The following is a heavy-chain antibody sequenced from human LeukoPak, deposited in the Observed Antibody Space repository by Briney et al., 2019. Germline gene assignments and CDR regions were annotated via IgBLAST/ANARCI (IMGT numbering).Heavy chain of an antibody. CDR3: AKEGSSGWRSNWFDP. CDR1: GFTFSSYA. CDR2: ISGSGGST. V-gene: IGHV3-23*01. Sequence: GGSLRLSCAASGFTFSSYAMSWVRQAPGKGLEWVSAISGSGGSTYYADSVKGRFTISRDNSKNTLYLQMNSMRAEDTAVYYCAKEGSSGWRSNWFDPWGQGTLVTVSS. J-gene: IGHJ5*02. D-gene: IGHD6-19*01.